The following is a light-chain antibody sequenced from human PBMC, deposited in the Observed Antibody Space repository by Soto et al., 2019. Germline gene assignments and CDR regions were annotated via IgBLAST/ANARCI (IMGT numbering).Light chain of an antibody. V-gene: IGKV1-5*01. J-gene: IGKJ1*01. CDR3: HYYDKWPPGT. CDR2: DAS. CDR1: QSISSW. Sequence: DIQMTQSPSTLSASVGDRVIITCRASQSISSWLAWCQQKPGRAPKLLIYDASSLESGVPSRFSGSGSGTEFTLTISSLQPDDFAVYYCHYYDKWPPGTFGQGTKVDIK.